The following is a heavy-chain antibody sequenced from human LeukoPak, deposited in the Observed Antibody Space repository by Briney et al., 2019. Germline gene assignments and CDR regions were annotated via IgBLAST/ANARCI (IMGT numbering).Heavy chain of an antibody. Sequence: SETLSLTCTVSGGSISSGGYYWSWIRQPPGKGLEWIGYIYHSGSTNYNPSLKSRVTISVDKSKNQFSLKLSSVTAADTAVYYCARPAWRLSAFDIWGQGTMVTVSS. CDR2: IYHSGST. V-gene: IGHV4-30-2*01. J-gene: IGHJ3*02. CDR1: GGSISSGGYY. D-gene: IGHD3-3*01. CDR3: ARPAWRLSAFDI.